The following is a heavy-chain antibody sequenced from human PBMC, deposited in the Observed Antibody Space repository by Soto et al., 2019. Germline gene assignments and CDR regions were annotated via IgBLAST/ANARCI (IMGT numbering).Heavy chain of an antibody. CDR1: GGSISSYY. V-gene: IGHV4-59*01. D-gene: IGHD3-10*01. Sequence: SETLSLTCTVSGGSISSYYWSWLRQPPGKRLEWIGYIYYSGSTNYNPSLKSRVTISVDTSKNQFSLELSSVTDADTAVYYCASSGEVAGRFDGMDVCGQGTTVTVCS. CDR2: IYYSGST. J-gene: IGHJ6*02. CDR3: ASSGEVAGRFDGMDV.